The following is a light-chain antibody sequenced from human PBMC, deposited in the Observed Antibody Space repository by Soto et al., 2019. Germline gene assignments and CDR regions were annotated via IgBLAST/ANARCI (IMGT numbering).Light chain of an antibody. V-gene: IGKV3-20*01. CDR3: QQYGGSPGFT. J-gene: IGKJ3*01. CDR1: QTVCSTC. CDR2: GAS. Sequence: ETVLTQSPGTLSLYPGERATLSCRTSQTVCSTCLAWYQQKPGQAPRLLISGASNRATGITDRFSGSGSGTDFTLTITRLEPDDFAIYYCQQYGGSPGFTFGPGTKVDMK.